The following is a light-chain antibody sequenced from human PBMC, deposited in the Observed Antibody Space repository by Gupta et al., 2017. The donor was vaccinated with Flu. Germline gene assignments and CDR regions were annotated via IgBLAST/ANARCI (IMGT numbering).Light chain of an antibody. Sequence: DIQMTQSPSTLSASVGDRVTITCRASQNIDSWLAWYQQKPGKAPKLVVFKASTLETEVPSRFSGSGSGTEFTLTISSLRPDDFATYYCQQYKSYPLTFGGGTEIEIK. J-gene: IGKJ4*01. CDR2: KAS. CDR3: QQYKSYPLT. CDR1: QNIDSW. V-gene: IGKV1-5*03.